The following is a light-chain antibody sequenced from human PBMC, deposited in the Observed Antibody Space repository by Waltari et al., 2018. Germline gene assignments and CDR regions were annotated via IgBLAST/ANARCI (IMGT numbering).Light chain of an antibody. J-gene: IGKJ4*01. V-gene: IGKV1-39*01. CDR3: QQTNTVPLT. CDR2: AAS. Sequence: QMTQSPSSLSASVVDRVTITGRASHSITTYLNWYQQKPGKAPNLLIYAASSLQSGVPSRFSGSGSGTEFTLTISSLRPEDVATYYCQQTNTVPLTFGGGTKVEIK. CDR1: HSITTY.